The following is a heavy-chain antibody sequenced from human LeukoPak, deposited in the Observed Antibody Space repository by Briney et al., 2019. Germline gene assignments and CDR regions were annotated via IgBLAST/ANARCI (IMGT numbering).Heavy chain of an antibody. J-gene: IGHJ4*02. CDR3: ARVSVESSGFDY. Sequence: PGGSLRLSCAASGFTFSSYSMNWVRQAPGKGLELVSSISSSSSYIYYADSVKGRFTISRDNAKNSLYLQMNSLRAEDTAVYYCARVSVESSGFDYWGQGTLVTVSS. CDR2: ISSSSSYI. CDR1: GFTFSSYS. D-gene: IGHD4-23*01. V-gene: IGHV3-21*01.